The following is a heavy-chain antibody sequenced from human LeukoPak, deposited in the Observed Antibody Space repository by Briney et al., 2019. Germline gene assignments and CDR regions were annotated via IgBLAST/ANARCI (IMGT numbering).Heavy chain of an antibody. CDR2: ISGSSSRI. J-gene: IGHJ3*02. Sequence: GGSPRLSCAASEFTFSTYSMNWVRQAPGKGLEWVSSISGSSSRIYYADSMKGRFTISRDNAKNSLYLQMNSLRAEDTAVYYCARDSYYESSGYFGDAFDIWGQGTMVTVSS. CDR1: EFTFSTYS. CDR3: ARDSYYESSGYFGDAFDI. V-gene: IGHV3-21*01. D-gene: IGHD3-22*01.